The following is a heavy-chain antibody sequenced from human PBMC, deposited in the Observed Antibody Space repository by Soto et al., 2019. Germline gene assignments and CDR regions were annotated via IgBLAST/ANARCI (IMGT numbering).Heavy chain of an antibody. Sequence: PGGSLRLSCVASGFTFSTYTMGWVRQAPGKGLEWVARISGSGNSKYYRDSLRGRFTISRDNSKNTLFLLLNSPRADDTAVYYCATTLYSNSVPPEGYWGQGTLVTVSS. CDR3: ATTLYSNSVPPEGY. D-gene: IGHD4-4*01. J-gene: IGHJ4*02. CDR1: GFTFSTYT. V-gene: IGHV3-23*01. CDR2: ISGSGNSK.